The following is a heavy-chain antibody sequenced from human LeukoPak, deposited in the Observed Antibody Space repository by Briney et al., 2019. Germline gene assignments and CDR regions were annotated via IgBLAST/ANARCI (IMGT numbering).Heavy chain of an antibody. V-gene: IGHV3-21*01. CDR2: IGSSSSYI. D-gene: IGHD5-18*01. CDR1: GFTFSSYS. Sequence: GGSLRLSCAASGFTFSSYSMNWVRQAPGKGLEWVSSIGSSSSYIYYADSVRGRFTISRDNAKNSLHLQMNSLRAEDTAVYYCAASTKHTAMVDYWGQGTLVSVSS. J-gene: IGHJ4*02. CDR3: AASTKHTAMVDY.